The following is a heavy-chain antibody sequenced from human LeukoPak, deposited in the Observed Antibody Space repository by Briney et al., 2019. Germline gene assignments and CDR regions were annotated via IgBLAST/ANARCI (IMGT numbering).Heavy chain of an antibody. Sequence: SETLSLTCAVYGGSFSGYYWSWIRQPPGKGLEWIGEINHSGTTNYNPSLRSRVTISIDTSKNQFSLNLSSVTAADTAVYYCAEAGYYDSSSHYYFDYWGQGTLVTVSS. J-gene: IGHJ4*02. CDR1: GGSFSGYY. V-gene: IGHV4-34*01. CDR3: AEAGYYDSSSHYYFDY. D-gene: IGHD3-22*01. CDR2: INHSGTT.